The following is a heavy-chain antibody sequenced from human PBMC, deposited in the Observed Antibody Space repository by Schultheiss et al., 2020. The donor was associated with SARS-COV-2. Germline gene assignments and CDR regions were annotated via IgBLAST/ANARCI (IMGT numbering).Heavy chain of an antibody. J-gene: IGHJ4*02. D-gene: IGHD5-18*01. CDR3: ARGGIQLWLETFDY. CDR1: GFTFSSYA. CDR2: ISSNGGST. V-gene: IGHV3-64*04. Sequence: GGSLRLSCAASGFTFSSYAMHWVRQAPGKGLEYVSAISSNGGSTYYADSVKGRFTISRDNSKNTLFLQMNSLRAEDTAVYYCARGGIQLWLETFDYWGQGTLVTVSS.